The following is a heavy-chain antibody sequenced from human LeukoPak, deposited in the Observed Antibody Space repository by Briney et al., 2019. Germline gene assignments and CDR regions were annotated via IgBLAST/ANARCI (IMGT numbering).Heavy chain of an antibody. V-gene: IGHV1-18*01. CDR2: ISAYNGNT. CDR3: ARAPKDYYYYMDV. Sequence: ASMKVSCKVSGYTLTELSMHWVRQAPGQGLEWMGWISAYNGNTNYAQKLQGRVTMTTDTSTSTAYMELRSLRSDDTAGYYCARAPKDYYYYMDVWGKGTTVTVSS. J-gene: IGHJ6*03. CDR1: GYTLTELS.